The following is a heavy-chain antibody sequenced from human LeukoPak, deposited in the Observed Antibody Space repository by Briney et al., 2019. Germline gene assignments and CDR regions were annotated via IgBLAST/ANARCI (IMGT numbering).Heavy chain of an antibody. CDR1: GFTFSSYS. CDR3: ARGATRATRHFDV. CDR2: IAGNNSPT. J-gene: IGHJ2*01. D-gene: IGHD2-2*01. Sequence: PGGSLRLSCVACGFTFSSYSLAWVRQTPGKGLAWVSIIAGNNSPTFYADSVEGRFTISRDNSKNMGYLQMNSLRVEDSGVYFCARGATRATRHFDVWGRGTLVTVSS. V-gene: IGHV3-23*01.